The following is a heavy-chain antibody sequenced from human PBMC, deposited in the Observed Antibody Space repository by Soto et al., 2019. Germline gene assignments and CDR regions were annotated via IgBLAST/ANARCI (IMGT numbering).Heavy chain of an antibody. CDR2: ISSTSSYI. D-gene: IGHD3-22*01. V-gene: IGHV3-21*01. CDR1: GFTFNLYT. Sequence: DVQLVESGGGLVKPGGSLRLSCTASGFTFNLYTLNWVRQAPGKGLEWVSSISSTSSYIYYADSVKGRFAISRDNAEKSLFLQMSDLRDEDTALYSCATEGRSGYRNFDFWGQGTLVTVSS. J-gene: IGHJ4*02. CDR3: ATEGRSGYRNFDF.